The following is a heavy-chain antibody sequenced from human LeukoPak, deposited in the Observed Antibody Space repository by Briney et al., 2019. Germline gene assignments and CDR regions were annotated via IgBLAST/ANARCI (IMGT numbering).Heavy chain of an antibody. Sequence: ASVKVSCKASVYTFTNFYIRWVRQAPGQGLEWMGWMNPNSGDTSYAREFQDRVTMTRDTSLSTAYMELSRLRSDDTAVYFCARRPINCIITNCYVDYWGQGTQVTVSS. J-gene: IGHJ4*02. D-gene: IGHD2-2*01. CDR1: VYTFTNFY. CDR3: ARRPINCIITNCYVDY. CDR2: MNPNSGDT. V-gene: IGHV1-2*02.